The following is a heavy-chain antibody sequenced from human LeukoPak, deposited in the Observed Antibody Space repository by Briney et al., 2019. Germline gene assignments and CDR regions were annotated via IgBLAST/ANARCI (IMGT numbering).Heavy chain of an antibody. CDR1: GYTFTGYY. CDR3: ARGPRPYYDILTGPKIDAFDI. V-gene: IGHV1-2*04. Sequence: ASVKVSCKASGYTFTGYYVHWVRQAPGQGLEWMGWINPNSGGTNYAQKFQGWVTMTRDTSISTAYMELSRLRSDDTAVYYCARGPRPYYDILTGPKIDAFDIWGQGTMVTVSS. D-gene: IGHD3-9*01. J-gene: IGHJ3*02. CDR2: INPNSGGT.